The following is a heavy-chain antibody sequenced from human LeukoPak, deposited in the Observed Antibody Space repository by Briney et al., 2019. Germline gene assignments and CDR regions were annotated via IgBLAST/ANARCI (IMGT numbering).Heavy chain of an antibody. J-gene: IGHJ4*02. CDR2: INPNSGGT. V-gene: IGHV1-2*02. D-gene: IGHD3-22*01. CDR1: GYTFTGYY. CDR3: AALHYDTSLSSFDY. Sequence: ASVKVSCKASGYTFTGYYMHWVRQAPGQGLEWMGWINPNSGGTNYAQKFQGRVTMTRDTSISTAYMELTRLRSDDTAVYYCAALHYDTSLSSFDYWGQGTLVTVSS.